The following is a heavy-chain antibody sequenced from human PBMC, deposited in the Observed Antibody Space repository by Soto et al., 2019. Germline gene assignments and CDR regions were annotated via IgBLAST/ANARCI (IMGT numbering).Heavy chain of an antibody. D-gene: IGHD6-6*01. CDR1: GGSISSYY. J-gene: IGHJ3*02. CDR2: FYYSGIT. Sequence: WETLSLTCSVSGGSISSYYWNLIRQAPGKGLEWIGYFYYSGITNYNPSLKSRVTISVDTSKNQFSLKLTSVTAADTAVYYCARPSSSIAAFDIWGQGTMVTVSS. CDR3: ARPSSSIAAFDI. V-gene: IGHV4-59*01.